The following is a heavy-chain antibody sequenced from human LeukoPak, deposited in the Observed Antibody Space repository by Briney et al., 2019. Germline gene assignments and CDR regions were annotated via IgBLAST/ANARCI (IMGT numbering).Heavy chain of an antibody. CDR2: IYTSGST. D-gene: IGHD1-26*01. Sequence: PSETLSLTCTVSGGSISSYYWSWIRQPPGKGLEWIGYIYTSGSTNYNPSLKSRVTISVDTSKNQFSLKLSSVTAADTAVYYCARTVVGATGNYYYYMDVWGKGTTVTVSS. J-gene: IGHJ6*03. CDR3: ARTVVGATGNYYYYMDV. V-gene: IGHV4-4*09. CDR1: GGSISSYY.